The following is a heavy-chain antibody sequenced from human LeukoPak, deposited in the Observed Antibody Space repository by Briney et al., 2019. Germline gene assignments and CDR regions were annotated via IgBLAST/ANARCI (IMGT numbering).Heavy chain of an antibody. CDR3: ARMSGYCSGDSCYGNNWFDP. Sequence: ASVKVSCKAFGYTFTSNYMHWVRQAPGQGPEWMGVISPSGGSTTYAQKFQGRVTLTRDMSTSTDYLELSSLRSEDTAVYYCARMSGYCSGDSCYGNNWFDPWGQGTLVTVSS. J-gene: IGHJ5*02. D-gene: IGHD2-15*01. CDR2: ISPSGGST. V-gene: IGHV1-46*01. CDR1: GYTFTSNY.